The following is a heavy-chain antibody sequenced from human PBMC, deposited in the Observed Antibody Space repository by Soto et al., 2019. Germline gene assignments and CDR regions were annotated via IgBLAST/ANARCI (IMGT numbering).Heavy chain of an antibody. CDR1: GGSISSGGYS. CDR2: IYHSGST. D-gene: IGHD1-26*01. V-gene: IGHV4-30-2*01. J-gene: IGHJ3*02. Sequence: PSETLSLTCTVSGGSISSGGYSWSWIRQPPGKGLEWIGYIYHSGSTYYNPSLKSRVTISVDRSKNQFSLKLSSVTAADTAVYYCARGSGRIWGQGTMVTVSS. CDR3: ARGSGRI.